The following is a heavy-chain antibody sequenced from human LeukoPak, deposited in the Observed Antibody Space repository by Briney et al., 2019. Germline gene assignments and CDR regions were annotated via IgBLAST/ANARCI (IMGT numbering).Heavy chain of an antibody. D-gene: IGHD6-19*01. Sequence: GGSLRLSCAASGFTFSSYAIHWVRQAPGKGLEWVAIISYDGSNKYYADSVKGRFTISRDNSKNTLYLQMDSLRAEDTAVYYCARVGSGWLIDYWAREPWSPSPQ. J-gene: IGHJ4*02. CDR1: GFTFSSYA. CDR3: ARVGSGWLIDY. CDR2: ISYDGSNK. V-gene: IGHV3-30-3*01.